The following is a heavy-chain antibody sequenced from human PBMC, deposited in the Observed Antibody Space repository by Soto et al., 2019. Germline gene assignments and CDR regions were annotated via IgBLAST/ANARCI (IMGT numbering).Heavy chain of an antibody. J-gene: IGHJ6*02. D-gene: IGHD6-6*01. V-gene: IGHV3-30*18. Sequence: GSLRLSCAASGFTFSSYGMHWVRQAPGKGLEWVAVISYDGSNKYYADSVKGRFTISRDNSKNTLYLQMNSLRAEDTAVYYCAKVALAARPSNYYYYGMDVWGQGTTVTVSS. CDR1: GFTFSSYG. CDR3: AKVALAARPSNYYYYGMDV. CDR2: ISYDGSNK.